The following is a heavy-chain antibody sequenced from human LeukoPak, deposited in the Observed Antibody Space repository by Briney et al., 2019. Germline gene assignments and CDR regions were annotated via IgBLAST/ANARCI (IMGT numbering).Heavy chain of an antibody. D-gene: IGHD3-22*01. J-gene: IGHJ4*02. Sequence: EASVKVSCKASGYTFTGYYMHWVRQAPGQGLEWMGWINPNSGDTNYAQKFQGRVTMTRDTSISTAYMELSRLRSDDTAVYYCARDGFYGSSGYHIIDYWGQGTLVTVSS. CDR3: ARDGFYGSSGYHIIDY. CDR2: INPNSGDT. V-gene: IGHV1-2*02. CDR1: GYTFTGYY.